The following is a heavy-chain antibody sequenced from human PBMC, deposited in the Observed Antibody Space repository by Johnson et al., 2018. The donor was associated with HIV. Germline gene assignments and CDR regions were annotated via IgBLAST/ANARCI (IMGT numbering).Heavy chain of an antibody. CDR2: IKSKTDGGTT. D-gene: IGHD1-26*01. CDR1: RFTVSTNY. V-gene: IGHV3-15*01. Sequence: VQLVESGGGLVQPGGSLRLSCVASRFTVSTNYMSWVRQAPGKGLEWVGRIKSKTDGGTTDYAAPVKGRFTISRDDSKNTLYLQMNSLRAEDTAVYYCAREIVGATGRTQDDVFDIWGQGTMVTVSS. CDR3: AREIVGATGRTQDDVFDI. J-gene: IGHJ3*02.